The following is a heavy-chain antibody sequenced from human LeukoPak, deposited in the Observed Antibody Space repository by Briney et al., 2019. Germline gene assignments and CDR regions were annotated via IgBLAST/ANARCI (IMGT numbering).Heavy chain of an antibody. CDR2: ISAYNGNT. D-gene: IGHD3-9*01. J-gene: IGHJ6*02. Sequence: GASVKVSCKASGYTFTSYGISWVRQAPGQGLEWMGWISAYNGNTNYAQKLQGRVTMTTDTSTSTAYIELRSLRSDDTAVYYCARDHCDILTGWSYYYYGMDVWGQGTTVTVSS. CDR1: GYTFTSYG. V-gene: IGHV1-18*01. CDR3: ARDHCDILTGWSYYYYGMDV.